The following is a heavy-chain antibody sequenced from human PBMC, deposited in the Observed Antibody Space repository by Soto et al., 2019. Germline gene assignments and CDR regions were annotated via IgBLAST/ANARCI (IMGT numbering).Heavy chain of an antibody. Sequence: TSETLSLTCSVSGGSISNYYNFWSWLRQSPGRGLEWIGYISYSGSTNYNPSVKSRVTISADMSKNQFSLRLSSVTAADTAIYYCAKTIVVAGNLRFDPWGQGALVTVSS. CDR1: GGSISNYY. CDR3: AKTIVVAGNLRFDP. D-gene: IGHD6-19*01. V-gene: IGHV4-59*03. CDR2: ISYSGST. J-gene: IGHJ5*02.